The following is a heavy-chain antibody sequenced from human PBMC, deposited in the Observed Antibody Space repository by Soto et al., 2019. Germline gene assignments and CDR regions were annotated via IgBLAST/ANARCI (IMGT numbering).Heavy chain of an antibody. CDR3: ARGGTYCSTTSCYFDY. CDR1: GFKFSSYW. Sequence: EVQLVESGGDLIQPGGSLRLSCATSGFKFSSYWMHWVRQTPGKGLVWVSRIDNDGSSTVYADSVKGRFTISRDNVKNTLYLQMNSLRAEDTAVYYCARGGTYCSTTSCYFDYWGQGTLVTVSS. CDR2: IDNDGSST. V-gene: IGHV3-74*01. J-gene: IGHJ4*02. D-gene: IGHD2-2*01.